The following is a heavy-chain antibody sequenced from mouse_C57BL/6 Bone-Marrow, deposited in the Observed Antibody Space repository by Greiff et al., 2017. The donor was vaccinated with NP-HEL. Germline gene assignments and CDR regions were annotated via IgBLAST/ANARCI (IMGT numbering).Heavy chain of an antibody. Sequence: VQLQQSGAELARPGASVKLSCKASGYTFPSYGISWVKQRTGQGLEWIGEIYPRSGNTYYNEKFKGKATLTADKSSSTAYMELRSLTSEDSAVYFCARAIITTVVATRDYAMDYWGQGTSVTVSS. V-gene: IGHV1-81*01. D-gene: IGHD1-1*01. CDR2: IYPRSGNT. CDR3: ARAIITTVVATRDYAMDY. CDR1: GYTFPSYG. J-gene: IGHJ4*01.